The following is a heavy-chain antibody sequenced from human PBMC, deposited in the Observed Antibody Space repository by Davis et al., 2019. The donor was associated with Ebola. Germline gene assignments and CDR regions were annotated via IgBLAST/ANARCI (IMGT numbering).Heavy chain of an antibody. CDR3: AGDIRRGENYGWFDP. V-gene: IGHV3-21*06. CDR1: GFVFSDFS. CDR2: ISATARYT. J-gene: IGHJ5*02. D-gene: IGHD4/OR15-4a*01. Sequence: PGGSLRLSCAASGFVFSDFSMNWIRQAPGKGLEWVSSISATARYTYYADSVEGRFTISRDNARDSVYLQMNSLRVEDTAIYFCAGDIRRGENYGWFDPWGHGTLVTVSS.